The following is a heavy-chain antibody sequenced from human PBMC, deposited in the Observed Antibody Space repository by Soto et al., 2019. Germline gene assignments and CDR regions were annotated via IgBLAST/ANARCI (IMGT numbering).Heavy chain of an antibody. CDR2: ISGSGSST. CDR1: GLTFNNYA. D-gene: IGHD3-3*01. Sequence: QPGGSLRLSCAASGLTFNNYAMSWVRQAPGKGLEWVSGISGSGSSTYYADSVYGRFTISRDNSINTLYLQMNSLRAEDTAVYYCAKEAEMSAGYGMDVWGQGTTVTVSS. CDR3: AKEAEMSAGYGMDV. V-gene: IGHV3-23*01. J-gene: IGHJ6*02.